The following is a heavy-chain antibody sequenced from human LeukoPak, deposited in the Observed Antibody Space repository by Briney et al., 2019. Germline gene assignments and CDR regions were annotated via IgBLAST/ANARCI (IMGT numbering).Heavy chain of an antibody. D-gene: IGHD3-3*01. J-gene: IGHJ4*02. CDR1: GFTFSSYA. CDR3: AKDDFGVVILGY. CDR2: ISGSGGST. V-gene: IGHV3-23*01. Sequence: GGSLRRSCAASGFTFSSYAMSWVRQAPGKGLEWVSAISGSGGSTYYADSVKGRFTISRDNSKNTLYLQMNSLRAEDTAVYYCAKDDFGVVILGYWGQGTLVTVSS.